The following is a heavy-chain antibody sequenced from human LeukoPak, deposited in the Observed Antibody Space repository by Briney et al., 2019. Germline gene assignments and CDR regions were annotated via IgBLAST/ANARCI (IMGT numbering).Heavy chain of an antibody. J-gene: IGHJ4*02. CDR3: TKAPIVSCSGAFCYPFDS. V-gene: IGHV3-23*01. Sequence: GGSLRLSCAASAFTFSSYSMNWVRQAPGKGLEWVSATVGGGSPNTYHADSVKGRFTISRDNSKNTLFLQMNGLRAEDTAIYYCTKAPIVSCSGAFCYPFDSWGQGTLVTVSS. D-gene: IGHD2-15*01. CDR2: TVGGGSPNT. CDR1: AFTFSSYS.